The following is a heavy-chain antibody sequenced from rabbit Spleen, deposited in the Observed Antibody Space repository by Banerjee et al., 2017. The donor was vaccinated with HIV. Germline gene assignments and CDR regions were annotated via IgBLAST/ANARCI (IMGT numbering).Heavy chain of an antibody. Sequence: QEQLEESGGDLVKPGASLTLTCTASGFDLSSYYDMCWVRQAPGKGLEWIACIDAGSSGFTYFATWAKGRFAISKTSSTTVTLQMTRLTAADTATYFCARDTSSSFSSYGMDLWGQGTLVTVS. CDR3: ARDTSSSFSSYGMDL. V-gene: IGHV1S45*01. CDR1: GFDLSSYYD. D-gene: IGHD1-1*01. J-gene: IGHJ6*01. CDR2: IDAGSSGFT.